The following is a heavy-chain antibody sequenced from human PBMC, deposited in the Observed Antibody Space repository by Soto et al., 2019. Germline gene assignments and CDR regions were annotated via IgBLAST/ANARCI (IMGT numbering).Heavy chain of an antibody. CDR3: ARAHPMVRGVTDY. J-gene: IGHJ4*02. CDR1: GGSFSGYY. CDR2: INHSGST. V-gene: IGHV4-34*01. Sequence: SETLSLTCAVYGGSFSGYYWSWIRQPPGKGLEWIGEINHSGSTNYNPSLKSRVTISVDTSKNQFSLKLSSVTAADTAVYYCARAHPMVRGVTDYWGQGTLVTVSS. D-gene: IGHD3-10*01.